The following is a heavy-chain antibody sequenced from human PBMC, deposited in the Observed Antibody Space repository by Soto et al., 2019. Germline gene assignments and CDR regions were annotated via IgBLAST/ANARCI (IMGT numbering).Heavy chain of an antibody. CDR2: INSDGSST. D-gene: IGHD7-27*01. CDR3: ARDPGALDAFDI. J-gene: IGHJ3*02. Sequence: GGSLRLSCAASGFTFSSYWMHWVRQAPGKGLVWVSRINSDGSSTSYVDSVKGRFTISRDNAKNTLYLQMNSLRAEDTAVYYCARDPGALDAFDIWGQGTMVTVSS. V-gene: IGHV3-74*01. CDR1: GFTFSSYW.